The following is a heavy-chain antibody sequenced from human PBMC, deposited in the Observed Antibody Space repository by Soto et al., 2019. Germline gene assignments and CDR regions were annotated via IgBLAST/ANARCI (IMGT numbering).Heavy chain of an antibody. CDR2: ISSTSSNI. CDR3: ARSPPWTPLFRGGMDV. V-gene: IGHV3-21*01. CDR1: GFAFSSFS. Sequence: EVPLVESGGGLVKPGGSLRLSCAASGFAFSSFSMNWVRQAPGKGLEWVSSISSTSSNIYHADSLKGRFTISRDNAKNSLYLQMNILRAEDTAVYYCARSPPWTPLFRGGMDVWGQGTTVIVAS. J-gene: IGHJ6*02. D-gene: IGHD5-12*01.